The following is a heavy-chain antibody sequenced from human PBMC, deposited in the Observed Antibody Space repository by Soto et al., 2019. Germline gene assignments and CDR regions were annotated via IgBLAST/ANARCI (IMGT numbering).Heavy chain of an antibody. Sequence: GGSLILSCAASGFTFTNYAMSWVRQAAGKGLEWVSYINTGSTLIYYADSVRGRFTVSRDDAENSLHLQMDSLREEDTATYYCARESGNSYEGYYSDFWGQGVLVTVSS. CDR3: ARESGNSYEGYYSDF. CDR1: GFTFTNYA. J-gene: IGHJ4*02. CDR2: INTGSTLI. D-gene: IGHD1-26*01. V-gene: IGHV3-48*02.